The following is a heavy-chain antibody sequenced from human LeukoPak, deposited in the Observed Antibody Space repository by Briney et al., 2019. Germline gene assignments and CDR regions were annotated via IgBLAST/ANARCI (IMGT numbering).Heavy chain of an antibody. V-gene: IGHV3-23*01. D-gene: IGHD2-2*01. J-gene: IGHJ1*01. CDR1: GFTFSSYA. CDR2: ISGGADST. Sequence: GGSMRLSCAASGFTFSSYAMNWVRQAPGGGLGWVSAISGGADSTYYADSVKGRFTISRDNSKNTLYLQMNSLRAEDTAVYYCAKGPPAAQYFQHWGQGTLVTVSS. CDR3: AKGPPAAQYFQH.